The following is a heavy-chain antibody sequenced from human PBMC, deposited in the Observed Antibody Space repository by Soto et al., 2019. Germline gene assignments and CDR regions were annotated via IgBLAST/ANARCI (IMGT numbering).Heavy chain of an antibody. V-gene: IGHV4-30-4*01. CDR1: GGSISSGDYY. CDR3: ARAGLEWSYNWFDP. D-gene: IGHD3-3*01. CDR2: IYYSGST. Sequence: QVQLQESGPGLVKPSQTLSLTCTVSGGSISSGDYYWSWIRQPPGKGLEWIGYIYYSGSTYYNPSLKSLGNMSVDTAKNQFALKLSSVTAAETAVYYCARAGLEWSYNWFDPWGQGTLVTVSS. J-gene: IGHJ5*02.